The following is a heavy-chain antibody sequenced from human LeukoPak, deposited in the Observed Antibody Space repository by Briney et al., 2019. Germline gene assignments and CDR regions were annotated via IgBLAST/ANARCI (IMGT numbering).Heavy chain of an antibody. D-gene: IGHD3-3*01. Sequence: SETLSLTCTVSGGSISSGGYYWSWIRQHPGKGLEWIGYIYYSGSTYYNPSLKSRVTISVDTSKNQFSLKLSSVTAAGTAVYYCARSSTYYDFWSGYYWRYFDYWGQGTLVTVSS. CDR3: ARSSTYYDFWSGYYWRYFDY. CDR2: IYYSGST. J-gene: IGHJ4*02. CDR1: GGSISSGGYY. V-gene: IGHV4-31*03.